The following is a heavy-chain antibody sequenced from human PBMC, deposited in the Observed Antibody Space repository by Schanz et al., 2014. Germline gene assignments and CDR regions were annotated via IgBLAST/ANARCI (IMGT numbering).Heavy chain of an antibody. CDR2: IYMDGSGR. CDR3: AKDQGSYGSGSYSYFDY. Sequence: EVQLVESGGGLVKPGGSLRLSCAASGFTFSRYWMQWVRQAPGKGLVWVSRIYMDGSGRDYGDSVKGRFTVSRDNAKNTLYLQMDRLRAEDTAVYYCAKDQGSYGSGSYSYFDYWGQGTLATVSS. J-gene: IGHJ4*02. CDR1: GFTFSRYW. V-gene: IGHV3-74*01. D-gene: IGHD3-10*01.